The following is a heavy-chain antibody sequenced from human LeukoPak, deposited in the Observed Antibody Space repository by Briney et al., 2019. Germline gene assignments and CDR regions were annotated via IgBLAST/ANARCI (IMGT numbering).Heavy chain of an antibody. Sequence: QAGGSLRLSCAASGFTFSSYGMHWVRQAPGKGLEWVAVISYDGSNKYYADSVKGRFTISRDNSKNTLYLQMNSLRAEDTAVYYCARRGIDYWGQGTLVTVSS. D-gene: IGHD3-16*01. V-gene: IGHV3-30*03. CDR1: GFTFSSYG. J-gene: IGHJ4*02. CDR2: ISYDGSNK. CDR3: ARRGIDY.